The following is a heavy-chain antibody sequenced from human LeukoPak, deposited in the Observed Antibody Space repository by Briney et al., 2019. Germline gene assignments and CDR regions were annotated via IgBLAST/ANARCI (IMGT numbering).Heavy chain of an antibody. CDR2: IYPGDSDT. Sequence: GESLKISCEASGYSFASYWIAWVRQMPGKGLEWMGIIYPGDSDTKYSPSFEGQVTISADKSISTAYLQWSSLKASDTAMYYCARSQVTMVRGVIISYNFDYWGQGTLVTVSS. J-gene: IGHJ4*02. D-gene: IGHD3-10*01. CDR1: GYSFASYW. CDR3: ARSQVTMVRGVIISYNFDY. V-gene: IGHV5-51*01.